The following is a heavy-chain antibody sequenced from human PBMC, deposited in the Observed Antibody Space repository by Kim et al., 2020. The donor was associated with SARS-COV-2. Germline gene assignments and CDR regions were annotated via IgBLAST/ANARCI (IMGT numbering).Heavy chain of an antibody. D-gene: IGHD2-21*02. CDR2: IIPILGIA. CDR1: GGTFSSYA. Sequence: SVKVSCKASGGTFSSYAISWVRQAPGQGLEWMGRIIPILGIANYAQKFQGRVTITAGKSTSTAYMELSSLRSEDTAVYYWARGDCGGDCYRYYYYYYGMDVWGQGTTVTVSS. CDR3: ARGDCGGDCYRYYYYYYGMDV. V-gene: IGHV1-69*04. J-gene: IGHJ6*02.